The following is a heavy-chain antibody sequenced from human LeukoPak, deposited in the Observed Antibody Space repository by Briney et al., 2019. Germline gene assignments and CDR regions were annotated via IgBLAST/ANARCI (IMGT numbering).Heavy chain of an antibody. Sequence: QAGGSLRLSCAASGFTFDDYAMHWVRQAPGKGLEWVSGISWNSGRIGSADSVKGRFTISRDNAKNSLYLQMNGLRSEDTALYYCAKDISGWYGSFDYWGQGTLVTVSS. CDR2: ISWNSGRI. CDR3: AKDISGWYGSFDY. D-gene: IGHD6-19*01. J-gene: IGHJ4*02. CDR1: GFTFDDYA. V-gene: IGHV3-9*01.